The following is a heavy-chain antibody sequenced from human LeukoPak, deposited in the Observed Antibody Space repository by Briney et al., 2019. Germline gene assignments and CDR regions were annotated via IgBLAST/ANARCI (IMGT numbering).Heavy chain of an antibody. Sequence: SETLSLTCAVYGGSFSGYYWSWIRQPPGKGLEWIGEINHSGSTNYNPSLKSRVTISVDTSKNQFSLKLSSVTAADTAVYYCPRGRIAARNWFDPWGQGTLVTVSS. CDR2: INHSGST. D-gene: IGHD6-6*01. J-gene: IGHJ5*02. V-gene: IGHV4-34*01. CDR1: GGSFSGYY. CDR3: PRGRIAARNWFDP.